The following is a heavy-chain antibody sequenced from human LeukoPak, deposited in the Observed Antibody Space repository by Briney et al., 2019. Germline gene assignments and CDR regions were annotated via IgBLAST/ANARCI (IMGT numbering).Heavy chain of an antibody. J-gene: IGHJ2*01. CDR2: IYYSGST. Sequence: PSETLSLTCTVSGGSISSYCWSWIRQPPGKGLEWIGYIYYSGSTNYNPSLKSRVTISVDTSKNQFSLKLSSVTAADTAVYYCARDAQYGIPADPYWYFDLWGRGTLVTVSS. V-gene: IGHV4-59*01. CDR3: ARDAQYGIPADPYWYFDL. D-gene: IGHD2-2*01. CDR1: GGSISSYC.